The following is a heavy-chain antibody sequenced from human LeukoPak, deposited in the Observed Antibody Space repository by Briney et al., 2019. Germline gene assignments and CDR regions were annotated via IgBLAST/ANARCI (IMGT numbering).Heavy chain of an antibody. V-gene: IGHV3-21*01. Sequence: GGSLRLSCAASGFTFSTYNMNWVRQAPGKGLEWVSSISSSSNYIYYADSVKGRFTISRDNAKNSLYLEMNSLRVEDTDVYYCARDVGASAPDAFDIWGQGTMVTVSS. J-gene: IGHJ3*02. D-gene: IGHD1-26*01. CDR1: GFTFSTYN. CDR3: ARDVGASAPDAFDI. CDR2: ISSSSNYI.